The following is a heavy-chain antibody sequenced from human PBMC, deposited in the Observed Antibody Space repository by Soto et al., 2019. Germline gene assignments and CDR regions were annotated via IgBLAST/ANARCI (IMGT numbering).Heavy chain of an antibody. CDR3: AKIPYSSGYGEAEAFDI. Sequence: QVQLVESGGGVVQPGRSLRLSCAASGFTFSSYGMHWVRQAPGKGLEWVAVISYDGSNKYYADSVKGRFTISRDNSKNTLYLQMNSLRAEDTAVYYCAKIPYSSGYGEAEAFDIWGQGTMVTVSS. CDR2: ISYDGSNK. CDR1: GFTFSSYG. D-gene: IGHD6-19*01. J-gene: IGHJ3*02. V-gene: IGHV3-30*18.